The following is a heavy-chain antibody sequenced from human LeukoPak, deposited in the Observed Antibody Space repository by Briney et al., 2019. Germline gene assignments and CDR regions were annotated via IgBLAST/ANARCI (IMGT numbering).Heavy chain of an antibody. D-gene: IGHD6-13*01. CDR3: AKGLVSSSWYFDL. J-gene: IGHJ2*01. Sequence: GGSLRLSCAASGFTVSSNYMSWVRQAPGKGLEWVSVIYSGGSTYYADSVKGRFTISRDNSKNTLYLQMNSLRAEDTAVYYCAKGLVSSSWYFDLWGRGTLVTVSS. CDR2: IYSGGST. CDR1: GFTVSSNY. V-gene: IGHV3-66*01.